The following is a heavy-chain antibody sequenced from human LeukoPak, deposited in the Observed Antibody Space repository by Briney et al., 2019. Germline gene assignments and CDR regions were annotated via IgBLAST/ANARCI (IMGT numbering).Heavy chain of an antibody. D-gene: IGHD4-17*01. CDR1: GYTFTSYG. Sequence: ASVTVSCKASGYTFTSYGISWVRQAHAQGLEWMGWISAYNGNTNYAHKLQGRVTMTTDTSTSTAYMELRSLRSDDTAVYYCARAWLGDYGIYWGQGTLVTVSS. V-gene: IGHV1-18*01. J-gene: IGHJ4*02. CDR2: ISAYNGNT. CDR3: ARAWLGDYGIY.